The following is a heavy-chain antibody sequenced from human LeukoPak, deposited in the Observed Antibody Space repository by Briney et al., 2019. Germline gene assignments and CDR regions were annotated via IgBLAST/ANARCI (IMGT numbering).Heavy chain of an antibody. CDR2: ITSAGST. CDR3: AKDRGY. Sequence: GGSLTLSCAASGFTFSTFAMSWVRQAPGKGLEWVSAITSAGSTYYAESVKGRFTISRDNSKNTLYLQMNSLRADDTAVYYCAKDRGYWGQGTLVTVSS. J-gene: IGHJ4*02. V-gene: IGHV3-23*01. CDR1: GFTFSTFA.